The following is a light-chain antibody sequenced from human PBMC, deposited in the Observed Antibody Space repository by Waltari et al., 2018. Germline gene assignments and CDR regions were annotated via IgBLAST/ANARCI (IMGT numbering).Light chain of an antibody. Sequence: SYVLTQPPSVSVAPGKTARITCGGNHIGSKSVHWYQQKPGQASVLVVYDDSYRPPGSPERFSGSNSGNTATLTISRGEAGDEADYYCQVWDSSSDHPVFGGGTKLTVL. V-gene: IGLV3-21*03. CDR2: DDS. CDR1: HIGSKS. J-gene: IGLJ2*01. CDR3: QVWDSSSDHPV.